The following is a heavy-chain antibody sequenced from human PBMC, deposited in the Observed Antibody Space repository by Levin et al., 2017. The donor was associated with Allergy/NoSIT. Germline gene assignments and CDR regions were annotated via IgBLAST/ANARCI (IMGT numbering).Heavy chain of an antibody. CDR3: ARSSLPFSWLDP. CDR2: IYDTGST. D-gene: IGHD3-10*01. CDR1: GGSISSYY. Sequence: ESLKISCTVSGGSISSYYWSWIRQAPGKGLEWIGYIYDTGSTNCNPSLKSRVTISVDTSKNQFSLKLSSVTAAYTAVYYCARSSLPFSWLDPWGQGTLVTVSS. V-gene: IGHV4-59*01. J-gene: IGHJ5*02.